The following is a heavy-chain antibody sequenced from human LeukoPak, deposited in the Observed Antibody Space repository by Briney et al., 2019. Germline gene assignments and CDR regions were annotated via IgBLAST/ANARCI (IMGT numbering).Heavy chain of an antibody. CDR1: GFTFSSYW. CDR2: LKQDGSEK. V-gene: IGHV3-7*01. CDR3: ARDYGCSSPFHY. J-gene: IGHJ4*02. D-gene: IGHD4-23*01. Sequence: GGSLRLSCAASGFTFSSYWMSWVRQAPGKGREWVANLKQDGSEKYYVDSVKGRFTISRDNAKNSLYLQMNSLRAEDTAVYYCARDYGCSSPFHYGGQGTLVTVSS.